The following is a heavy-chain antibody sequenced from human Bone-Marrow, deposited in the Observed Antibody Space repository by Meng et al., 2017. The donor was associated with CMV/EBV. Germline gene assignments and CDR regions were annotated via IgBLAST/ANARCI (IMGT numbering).Heavy chain of an antibody. Sequence: GGSLRLSWAASGFTFDDYAMHWVRQAPGKGLEWVSGISWNSGSIGYADSVKGRFTISRDNAKNSLYLQMNSLRAEDTAWYYCAKDSGAYKRLPDYWGQGKLVTVSS. CDR2: ISWNSGSI. J-gene: IGHJ4*02. D-gene: IGHD1-1*01. CDR1: GFTFDDYA. CDR3: AKDSGAYKRLPDY. V-gene: IGHV3-9*01.